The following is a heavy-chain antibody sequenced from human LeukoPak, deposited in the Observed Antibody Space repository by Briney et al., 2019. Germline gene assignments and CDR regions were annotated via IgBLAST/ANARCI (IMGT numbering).Heavy chain of an antibody. CDR3: AKFRGRSGYDFDTFDI. Sequence: PGGSLRLSCTASGFTFSDYYMSWIRQAPGKGLEWVSYISSSGTTIYYTDSVKGRFTISRDNAKNSLSLQMNSLRAEDTAIYYCAKFRGRSGYDFDTFDIWGQGTMVTVSS. CDR2: ISSSGTTI. V-gene: IGHV3-11*01. CDR1: GFTFSDYY. D-gene: IGHD5-12*01. J-gene: IGHJ3*02.